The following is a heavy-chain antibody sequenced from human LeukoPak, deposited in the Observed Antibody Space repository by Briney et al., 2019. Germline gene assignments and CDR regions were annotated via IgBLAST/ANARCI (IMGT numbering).Heavy chain of an antibody. D-gene: IGHD2-15*01. CDR3: ARESSGGSCYDY. V-gene: IGHV3-64*01. CDR1: GFTFSSYA. Sequence: GGSLRLSCAASGFTFSSYAMHWVRQAPGKGLEYVSAISSNGGSTYYANSVKGRFTISRDNAKNSLYLQMNSLRAEDTAVYYCARESSGGSCYDYWGQGTLVTVSS. CDR2: ISSNGGST. J-gene: IGHJ4*02.